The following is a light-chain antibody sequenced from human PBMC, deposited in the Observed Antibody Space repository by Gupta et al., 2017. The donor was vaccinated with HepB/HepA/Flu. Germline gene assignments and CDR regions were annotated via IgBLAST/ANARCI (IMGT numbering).Light chain of an antibody. Sequence: QSVLTQPPSASGTPGQRVTISCSGSSSNIGRNTVTWYKQLPGTAPKRLIYSNNKRPSGVPDQFSGSKSGTSASLAISGLQSEDETDYYCAAWYDSLNGWVFGGGTKLTVL. V-gene: IGLV1-44*01. CDR1: SSNIGRNT. J-gene: IGLJ3*02. CDR2: SNN. CDR3: AAWYDSLNGWV.